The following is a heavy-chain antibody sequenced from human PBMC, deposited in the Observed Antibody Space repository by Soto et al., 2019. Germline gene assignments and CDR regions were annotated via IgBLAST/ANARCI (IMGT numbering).Heavy chain of an antibody. CDR3: VSGLRAYGGNPYFDY. CDR1: GGSISTGAYY. Sequence: SETLSLTCTVSGGSISTGAYYWNWIRQPPGKGLEWIGYIYYSGGTYYNPSLESRVTISVDTSRDQFSLRLTSVTAADTAVYYCVSGLRAYGGNPYFDYWGQGTLVTVS. D-gene: IGHD4-17*01. J-gene: IGHJ4*02. V-gene: IGHV4-30-4*01. CDR2: IYYSGGT.